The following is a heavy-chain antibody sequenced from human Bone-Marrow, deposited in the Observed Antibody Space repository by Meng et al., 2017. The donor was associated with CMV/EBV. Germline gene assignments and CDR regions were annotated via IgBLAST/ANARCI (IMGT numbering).Heavy chain of an antibody. V-gene: IGHV3-74*01. CDR2: INSDGSST. J-gene: IGHJ4*02. D-gene: IGHD1-14*01. CDR1: GFTFSSYW. CDR3: GKGWGPEY. Sequence: GESLKISCAASGFTFSSYWMHWVRQAPGKGLVWVSRINSDGSSTSYADSVKGRFTISRDNAKNTLYLQMNSLRAEDTAVYNCGKGWGPEYWGRGTLVTVSS.